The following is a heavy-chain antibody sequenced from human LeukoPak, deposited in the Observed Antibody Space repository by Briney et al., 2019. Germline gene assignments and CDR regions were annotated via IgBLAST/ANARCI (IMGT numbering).Heavy chain of an antibody. CDR1: GFTFSSYS. Sequence: GGSLRLSCAASGFTFSSYSMNWVRQAPGKGLEWVSSISSSSSYIYYADSVKGRFTISRDNAKNSLYLQMNSLRAEDTAVYYCARDLNSSSAFDYWGQGTLVTVSS. CDR3: ARDLNSSSAFDY. D-gene: IGHD6-6*01. V-gene: IGHV3-21*01. CDR2: ISSSSSYI. J-gene: IGHJ4*02.